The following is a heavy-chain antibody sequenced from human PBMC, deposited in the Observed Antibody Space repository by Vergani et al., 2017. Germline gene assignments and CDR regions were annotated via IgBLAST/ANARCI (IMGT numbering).Heavy chain of an antibody. CDR1: GGSISSYY. J-gene: IGHJ4*02. V-gene: IGHV4-4*09. Sequence: QVQLQESGPGLVKPSETLSLTCPVSGGSISSYYWSWIRQPPGKGLEWIGYIYTSGSTNYNPSLKSRVTISVDTSKNQFSLKLSSVTAADTAVYYCARLGPHNENTIDYWGQGTLVTVSS. CDR3: ARLGPHNENTIDY. D-gene: IGHD1-1*01. CDR2: IYTSGST.